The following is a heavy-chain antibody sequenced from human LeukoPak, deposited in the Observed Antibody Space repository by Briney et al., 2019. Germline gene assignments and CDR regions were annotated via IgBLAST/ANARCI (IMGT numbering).Heavy chain of an antibody. CDR3: AKLTSASGAYGVDV. CDR1: RFTFTSYV. J-gene: IGHJ6*02. D-gene: IGHD3-10*01. CDR2: ISGGGGST. Sequence: GGSLRLSCAASRFTFTSYVMSWVRQAPGKGLEWVSAISGGGGSTYYADSVKGRFTISRDNSKNTVYLQMNSLRAEDTAIYYCAKLTSASGAYGVDVWGQGTTVTVSS. V-gene: IGHV3-23*01.